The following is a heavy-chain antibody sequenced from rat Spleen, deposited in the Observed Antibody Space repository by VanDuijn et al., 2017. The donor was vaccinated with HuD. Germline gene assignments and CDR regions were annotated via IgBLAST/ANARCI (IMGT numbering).Heavy chain of an antibody. Sequence: EVQLVESGGDLVQPGRSLKLSCAASGFTFSDYNMAWVRQAPTKGLEWVASITNSGGSTYYRDSVKGRFTISRDNAKSTLYLQMDSLRSEDTATYYCTTVWLDGYNYWYFDFWGPGTMVTVSS. D-gene: IGHD1-9*01. CDR2: ITNSGGST. CDR3: TTVWLDGYNYWYFDF. V-gene: IGHV5-20*01. J-gene: IGHJ1*01. CDR1: GFTFSDYN.